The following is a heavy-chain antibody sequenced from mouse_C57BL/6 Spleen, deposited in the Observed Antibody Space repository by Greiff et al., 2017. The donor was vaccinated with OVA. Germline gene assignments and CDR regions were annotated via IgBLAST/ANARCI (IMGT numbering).Heavy chain of an antibody. D-gene: IGHD2-4*01. CDR2: INPNYGTT. CDR1: GYSFTDYN. CDR3: ALPYYDYDSSWFAY. Sequence: VHVKQSGPELVKPGASVKISCKASGYSFTDYNMNWVKQSNGKSLEWIGVINPNYGTTSYNQKFKGKATLTVDQSSSTAYMQLNSLTSEDSAVYYCALPYYDYDSSWFAYWGQGTLVTVSA. V-gene: IGHV1-39*01. J-gene: IGHJ3*01.